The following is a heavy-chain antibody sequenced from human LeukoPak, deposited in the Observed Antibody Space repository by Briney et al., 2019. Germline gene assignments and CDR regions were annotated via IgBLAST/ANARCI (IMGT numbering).Heavy chain of an antibody. CDR3: ASSPLINDILTGYPGPTGANWFDP. CDR1: GGTFSSYA. J-gene: IGHJ5*02. V-gene: IGHV1-69*05. D-gene: IGHD3-9*01. Sequence: GSSVKVSCKASGGTFSSYAISWVRQAPGQGLEWMGGIIPIFGTANYAQKFQGRVTITTDESTSTAYMELGSLRSEDTAVYYCASSPLINDILTGYPGPTGANWFDPWGQGTLVTVSS. CDR2: IIPIFGTA.